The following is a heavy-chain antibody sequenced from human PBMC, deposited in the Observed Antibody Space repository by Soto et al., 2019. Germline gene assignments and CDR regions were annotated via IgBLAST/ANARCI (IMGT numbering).Heavy chain of an antibody. Sequence: GGSLRLSCAASGFTFSSYAMSWVRQAPGKGLEWVSAISGSGGSTYYADSVKGRFTISRDNSKNTLYLQMNSLRAEDTAVYYCAKWTAMATNETYYYYGMDVWGQGTTVTVSS. CDR1: GFTFSSYA. D-gene: IGHD5-18*01. CDR3: AKWTAMATNETYYYYGMDV. V-gene: IGHV3-23*01. CDR2: ISGSGGST. J-gene: IGHJ6*02.